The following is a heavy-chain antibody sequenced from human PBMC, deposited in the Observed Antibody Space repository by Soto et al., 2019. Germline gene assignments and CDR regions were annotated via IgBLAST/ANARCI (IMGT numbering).Heavy chain of an antibody. D-gene: IGHD3-22*01. V-gene: IGHV3-23*01. CDR2: ISGSGGST. Sequence: GGSLRLSCAASGFTSSSYAMSWVRQAPGKGLEWVSAISGSGGSTYYADSVKGRFTISRDNSKNSLYLQMNSLRAEDTAVYYCARDLYYYDSSGYYYTSAGYFQPWGQGTLVTVS. CDR1: GFTSSSYA. J-gene: IGHJ1*01. CDR3: ARDLYYYDSSGYYYTSAGYFQP.